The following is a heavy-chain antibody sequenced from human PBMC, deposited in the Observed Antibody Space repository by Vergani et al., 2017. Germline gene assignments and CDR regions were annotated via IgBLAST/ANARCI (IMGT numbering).Heavy chain of an antibody. CDR1: GGTFSSYA. CDR3: ARDHCGGDCYYPTHFDY. J-gene: IGHJ4*02. Sequence: QVQLVQSGAEVKKPGSSVKVSCKASGGTFSSYAISWVRQAPGQGLEWMGRIIPIFGTANYAQKFQGRVTITADESTSTAYMELSSLRAEDTAVYYCARDHCGGDCYYPTHFDYWGQGTLVTVSS. D-gene: IGHD2-21*02. CDR2: IIPIFGTA. V-gene: IGHV1-69*18.